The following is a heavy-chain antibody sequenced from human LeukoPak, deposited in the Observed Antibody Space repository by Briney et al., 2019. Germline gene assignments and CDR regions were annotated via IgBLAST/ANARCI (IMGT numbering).Heavy chain of an antibody. Sequence: SETLSLTCTASGYSISSGFYWGWIRQPPGKGLEWIGYIYYSGYTNYNPSLKSRVTISVDTSKNQFSLKLSSVTAADTAVYYCASRYDSSGYDDYWGQGTLVTVSS. CDR1: GYSISSGFY. J-gene: IGHJ4*02. CDR2: IYYSGYT. CDR3: ASRYDSSGYDDY. D-gene: IGHD3-22*01. V-gene: IGHV4-61*05.